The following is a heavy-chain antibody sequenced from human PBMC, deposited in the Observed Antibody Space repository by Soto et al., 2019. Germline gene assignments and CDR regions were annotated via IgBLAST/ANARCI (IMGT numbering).Heavy chain of an antibody. CDR3: AKIRGDSVHDGVLDN. CDR2: LSGGGGGRT. V-gene: IGHV3-23*01. CDR1: GFSFGSYA. J-gene: IGHJ4*02. Sequence: EVQLLDSGGGLVQPGGSLRLSCAASGFSFGSYAMSWVRQAPGKGLECVSTLSGGGGGRTYYADSVKGRFTISRDNSKNTLYLQMNSLRGEDTAIYYCAKIRGDSVHDGVLDNWGQGTLVTVSS. D-gene: IGHD5-12*01.